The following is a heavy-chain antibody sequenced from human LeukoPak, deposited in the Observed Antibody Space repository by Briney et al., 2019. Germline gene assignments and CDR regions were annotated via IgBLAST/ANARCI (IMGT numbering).Heavy chain of an antibody. V-gene: IGHV3-15*01. CDR2: IKSKTDGGTT. CDR3: ARDMVKWELLGVDY. Sequence: PGGSLRLSCAASGFTFSNTWMSWVRQAPGKGLEWVGRIKSKTDGGTTDYAAPVKGRFTISRDDSKNTLYLQMNSLRAEDTAVYYCARDMVKWELLGVDYWGQGTLVTVSS. D-gene: IGHD1-26*01. J-gene: IGHJ4*02. CDR1: GFTFSNTW.